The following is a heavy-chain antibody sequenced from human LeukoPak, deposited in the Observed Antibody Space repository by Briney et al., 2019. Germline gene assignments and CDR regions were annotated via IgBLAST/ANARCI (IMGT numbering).Heavy chain of an antibody. Sequence: PSETLSLTCTVSGGSISSYYWSWIRQPPGKGLEWIGYIYYSGSTNYNPSLKSRVTISVDTSKNQFSLKLSSVTAADTAVYYCARASDFWSGYPFDHWGQGTLVTVSS. CDR3: ARASDFWSGYPFDH. CDR2: IYYSGST. J-gene: IGHJ4*02. CDR1: GGSISSYY. D-gene: IGHD3-3*01. V-gene: IGHV4-59*01.